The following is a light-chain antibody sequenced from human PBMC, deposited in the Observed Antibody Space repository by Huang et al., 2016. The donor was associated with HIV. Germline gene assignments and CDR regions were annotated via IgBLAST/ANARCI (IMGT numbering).Light chain of an antibody. J-gene: IGKJ1*01. Sequence: TQLTQSPSSLSANVGERVVLTCRARQVISSALAWYQQKPGKPPTLLIHGASALERGVPGRFSGSGSGTEFTLTISSLQPDDFATYFCQKYDSYPWTFGQGTKVEIK. CDR2: GAS. CDR1: QVISSA. CDR3: QKYDSYPWT. V-gene: IGKV1-13*02.